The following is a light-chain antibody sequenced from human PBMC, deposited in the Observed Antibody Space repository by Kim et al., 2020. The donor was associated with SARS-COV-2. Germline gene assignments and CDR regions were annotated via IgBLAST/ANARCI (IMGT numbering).Light chain of an antibody. Sequence: SPGGRATLSCRASQSVSSGYLAWYQQKPGQAPRLLIYGASSRATGIPDRISGRGSGTDFTLTISGLEPEDFAVYYCQQYGSLPRTFGQGTKVDIK. CDR1: QSVSSGY. CDR2: GAS. V-gene: IGKV3-20*01. CDR3: QQYGSLPRT. J-gene: IGKJ1*01.